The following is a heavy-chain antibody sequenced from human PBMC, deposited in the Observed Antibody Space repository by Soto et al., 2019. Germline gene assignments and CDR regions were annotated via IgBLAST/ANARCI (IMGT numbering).Heavy chain of an antibody. CDR3: TTGSGEGI. V-gene: IGHV3-15*07. D-gene: IGHD1-26*01. Sequence: EVQLVESAGGLVKPGGSLRLSCVASGFSFNEAWMNWVRQAPGEGLEWVGRIKTSAGGGATDYAAPVQGRFTISRDDSKNALYPHMNSLRTEDTAIYYCTTGSGEGIWGQGTTVTVSS. CDR2: IKTSAGGGAT. J-gene: IGHJ6*02. CDR1: GFSFNEAW.